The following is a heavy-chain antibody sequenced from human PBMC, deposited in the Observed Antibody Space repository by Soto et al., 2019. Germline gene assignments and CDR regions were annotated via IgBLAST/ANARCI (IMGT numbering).Heavy chain of an antibody. CDR2: IITIFGTA. CDR3: AVSRFGAPRRYGMDV. D-gene: IGHD3-3*01. CDR1: GGTFSSYA. V-gene: IGHV1-69*13. J-gene: IGHJ6*02. Sequence: ASVKVSCKASGGTFSSYAISWVRQAPGQGLEWMGGIITIFGTANYAQKFQGRVTITADESTSTAYMELSSLRSEDTAVYYCAVSRFGAPRRYGMDVWGQGTTVTVSS.